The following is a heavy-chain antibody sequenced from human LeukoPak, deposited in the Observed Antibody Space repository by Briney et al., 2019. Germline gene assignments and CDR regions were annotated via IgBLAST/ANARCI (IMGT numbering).Heavy chain of an antibody. D-gene: IGHD6-19*01. V-gene: IGHV3-48*03. Sequence: GGSLRLSCAASGFTFSSYEMNWVRQAPGKGLEWVSYISSSGSTIYYADSVKGRFTISRDNAKNALYLQMNSLRAEDTAVYYCARGSSGWYGIDYWGQGALVNVSS. CDR1: GFTFSSYE. J-gene: IGHJ4*02. CDR3: ARGSSGWYGIDY. CDR2: ISSSGSTI.